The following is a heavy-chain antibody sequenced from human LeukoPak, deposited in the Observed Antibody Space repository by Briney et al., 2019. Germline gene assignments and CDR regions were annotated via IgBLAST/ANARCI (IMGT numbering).Heavy chain of an antibody. D-gene: IGHD1-26*01. CDR3: ARVGGGIVGATPDY. CDR2: ISSSSSYI. Sequence: GGSLRLSCAASGFTFSSYSMNWVRQAPGKGLEWVSSISSSSSYIYYADSVKGRFTISGDSAKNSLYLQMNSLRAEDTAVYYCARVGGGIVGATPDYWGQGTLVTVSS. CDR1: GFTFSSYS. J-gene: IGHJ4*02. V-gene: IGHV3-21*01.